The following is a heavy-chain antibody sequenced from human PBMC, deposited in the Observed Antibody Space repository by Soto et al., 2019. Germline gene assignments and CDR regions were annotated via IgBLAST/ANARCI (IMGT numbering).Heavy chain of an antibody. V-gene: IGHV3-23*01. CDR1: GFTFSTYA. CDR3: AKDPPRRTSGYFFAY. D-gene: IGHD1-1*01. CDR2: VSASGLNT. J-gene: IGHJ4*02. Sequence: EVQLLESGGKLVQPGGSLTLSCAASGFTFSTYAMAWVRQAPGKGLEWVSGVSASGLNTDYADPVKGRFYISRDNSKNTVSLPMNSLRAEDTALYYCAKDPPRRTSGYFFAYWGQGTPVTVSS.